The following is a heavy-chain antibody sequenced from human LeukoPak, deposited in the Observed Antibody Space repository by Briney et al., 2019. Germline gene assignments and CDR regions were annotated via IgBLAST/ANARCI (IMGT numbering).Heavy chain of an antibody. V-gene: IGHV3-23*01. CDR3: AKDRGINAY. CDR1: GFTFSTFA. Sequence: QNGGSLRLSCAASGFTFSTFAMIWVRQPPGKGLEWVSSIFPSGGEIHYADSVRGRFTISRDNSKSTLSLQMNSLRAEDTAIYYCAKDRGINAYWGQGTLVTVSS. J-gene: IGHJ4*02. CDR2: IFPSGGEI. D-gene: IGHD3-16*01.